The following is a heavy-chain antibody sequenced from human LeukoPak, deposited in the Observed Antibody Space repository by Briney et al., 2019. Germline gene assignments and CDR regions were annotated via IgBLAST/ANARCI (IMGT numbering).Heavy chain of an antibody. CDR2: IYYSGST. CDR1: GGSISSSSYY. D-gene: IGHD6-13*01. J-gene: IGHJ5*02. Sequence: SETLSLTCTVSGGSISSSSYYWGWIRQPPGKGLEWIGSIYYSGSTYYNPSLKSRVTISVDTSKNQFSLKLSSVTAADTAVYYCARHSGSSWFPNWFDPWGQGTLVTVSS. CDR3: ARHSGSSWFPNWFDP. V-gene: IGHV4-39*01.